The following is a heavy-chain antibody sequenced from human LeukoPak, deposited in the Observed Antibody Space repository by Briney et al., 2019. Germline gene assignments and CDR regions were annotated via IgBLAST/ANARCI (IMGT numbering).Heavy chain of an antibody. D-gene: IGHD2-2*01. CDR1: GGSISSYY. V-gene: IGHV4-59*08. CDR3: ASPPVVVPAARFGRVAVGLGDDAFDI. J-gene: IGHJ3*02. Sequence: SETLSLTCTVSGGSISSYYWSWIRQPPGKGLEWIGYIHYSGSTNYNPSLKSRVTISVDTSKNQFSLKLSSVTAADTAVYYCASPPVVVPAARFGRVAVGLGDDAFDIWGQGTMVTVSS. CDR2: IHYSGST.